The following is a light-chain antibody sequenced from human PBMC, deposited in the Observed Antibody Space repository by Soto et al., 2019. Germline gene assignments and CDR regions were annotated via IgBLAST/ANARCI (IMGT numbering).Light chain of an antibody. CDR2: GNG. CDR3: QSYDSRLSGYV. J-gene: IGLJ1*01. V-gene: IGLV1-40*01. CDR1: SSNLGPGYD. Sequence: QSLLTQPPSVFGAPGQRVTISCTGRSSNLGPGYDVHWYQQLPGTAPKLLIYGNGNRPSGAPARFSVSDSGTSASMAITGLQAEDEGEYYCQSYDSRLSGYVFGTGTKVTVL.